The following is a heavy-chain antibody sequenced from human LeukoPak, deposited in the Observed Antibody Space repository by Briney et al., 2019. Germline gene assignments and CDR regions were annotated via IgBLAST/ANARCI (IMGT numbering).Heavy chain of an antibody. V-gene: IGHV4-30-2*01. J-gene: IGHJ5*02. CDR2: IYHSGST. Sequence: SQTLSLTCAVSGGSISSGGYSWSWIRQPPGKGLEWIGYIYHSGSTYYNPSLKSRVTISVDRSKNQFSLKLSSVTAADTAVYYCARTEYYGSGSYPNWFDPWGQGTLVTVSS. CDR1: GGSISSGGYS. CDR3: ARTEYYGSGSYPNWFDP. D-gene: IGHD3-10*01.